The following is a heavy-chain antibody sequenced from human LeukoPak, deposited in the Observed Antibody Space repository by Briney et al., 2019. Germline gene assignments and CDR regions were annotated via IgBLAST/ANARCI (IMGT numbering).Heavy chain of an antibody. CDR1: GGSISSYY. V-gene: IGHV4-59*08. CDR3: ARQVYSSGWFYFDY. D-gene: IGHD6-19*01. CDR2: IYYSGST. J-gene: IGHJ4*02. Sequence: PSETLSLTCTVSGGSISSYYWSWIRQPPGKGLEWIGYIYYSGSTNYNPSLKSRVTISMDTSKNHFSLKLNSVTAADTAVYYCARQVYSSGWFYFDYWGQGTLVTVSS.